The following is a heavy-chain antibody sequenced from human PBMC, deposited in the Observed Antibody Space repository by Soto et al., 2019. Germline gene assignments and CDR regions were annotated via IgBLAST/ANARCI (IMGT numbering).Heavy chain of an antibody. V-gene: IGHV3-30-3*01. J-gene: IGHJ4*02. Sequence: QVQLVESGGGVVQPGRSLRLSCAASGFTFSSYAMHWVRQAPGKGLEWVAVLSYDGSNKYYADSVKGRFIISRDNSKNPLYLQMNSLRAEDTAVYYCARGRCSGGSCYPFDYWGQGTLVTVSS. D-gene: IGHD2-15*01. CDR2: LSYDGSNK. CDR1: GFTFSSYA. CDR3: ARGRCSGGSCYPFDY.